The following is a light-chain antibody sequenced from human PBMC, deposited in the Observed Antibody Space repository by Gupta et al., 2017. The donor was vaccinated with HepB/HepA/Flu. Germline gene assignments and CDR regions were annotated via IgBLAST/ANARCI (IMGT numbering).Light chain of an antibody. J-gene: IGKJ2*01. V-gene: IGKV3-20*01. Sequence: EIVFTQSSGTLSLSPGERAALSCRASQSVSSNYLAWYQQKPGQAPRLLIYGASSRATGIPDRFSGSGSGTDFTLTISRLEPEDFAVYYCQHESNSPFTFGQGTKMDIK. CDR2: GAS. CDR3: QHESNSPFT. CDR1: QSVSSNY.